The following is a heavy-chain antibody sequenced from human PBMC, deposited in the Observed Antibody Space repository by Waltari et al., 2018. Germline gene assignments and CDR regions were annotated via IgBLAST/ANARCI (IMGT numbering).Heavy chain of an antibody. CDR3: ARVGGAALTEGFDY. Sequence: EVQLVQSGGDLVQPGGSLRLSCAASGFTFNTYSMAWVRQAPGKGLEWFSDITSRSSTIYYADSVRGRFTTARDNAKNSLYLQMNSLRVEDTAVYYCARVGGAALTEGFDYWGQGTLVTVAS. CDR2: ITSRSSTI. D-gene: IGHD7-27*01. CDR1: GFTFNTYS. J-gene: IGHJ4*02. V-gene: IGHV3-48*01.